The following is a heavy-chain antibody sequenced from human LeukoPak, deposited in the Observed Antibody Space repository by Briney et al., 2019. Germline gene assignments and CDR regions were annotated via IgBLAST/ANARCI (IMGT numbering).Heavy chain of an antibody. CDR1: GGSISSGGYY. J-gene: IGHJ5*02. CDR3: ARGGWELPLNWFDP. V-gene: IGHV4-31*03. CDR2: IYYSGST. Sequence: SQTLSLTCTVSGGSISSGGYYWSWIRQHPGKGLEWTGYIYYSGSTYYNPSLKSRVTISVDTSKNQFSLKLSSVTAADTAVYYCARGGWELPLNWFDPWGQGTLVTVSS. D-gene: IGHD1-26*01.